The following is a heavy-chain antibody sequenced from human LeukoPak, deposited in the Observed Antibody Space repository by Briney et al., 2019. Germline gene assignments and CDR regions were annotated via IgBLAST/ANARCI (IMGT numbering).Heavy chain of an antibody. J-gene: IGHJ5*02. CDR3: ARGSSDSSGYYGFRPWGFDP. CDR1: GCSISSGGYY. Sequence: SQTLSLTCTVSGCSISSGGYYWSWIRQHPGKDLEWIVYIYYSGSTYYNPSLKSRVTISVDTSKNQFSLKLRSVTAADTAVYYCARGSSDSSGYYGFRPWGFDPWGQGTLVTVSS. CDR2: IYYSGST. D-gene: IGHD3-22*01. V-gene: IGHV4-31*03.